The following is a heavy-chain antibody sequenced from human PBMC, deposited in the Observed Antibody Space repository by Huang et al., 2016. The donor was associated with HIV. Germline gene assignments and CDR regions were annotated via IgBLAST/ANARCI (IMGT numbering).Heavy chain of an antibody. V-gene: IGHV4-39*01. Sequence: QLQLQESGPGLVKPSETLSLTCTVSGGSIRSDNYYWGWIRQPPGKGLEWIGSICYSGSTYYNPSLKSRVTITVDTSKNQFSLKMRSVTAADTAVYYCARRPGSITMIRGVITDPYWGQGTLVTVSS. CDR3: ARRPGSITMIRGVITDPY. J-gene: IGHJ4*02. D-gene: IGHD3-10*01. CDR1: GGSIRSDNYY. CDR2: ICYSGST.